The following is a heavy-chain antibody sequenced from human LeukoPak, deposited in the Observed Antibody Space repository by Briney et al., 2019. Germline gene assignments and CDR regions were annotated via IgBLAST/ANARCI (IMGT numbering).Heavy chain of an antibody. J-gene: IGHJ3*02. D-gene: IGHD6-6*01. CDR2: IIPIFGTA. Sequence: SVKVSCKASGGTFSSYAISWVRQAPGQGLEWMGGIIPIFGTANYAQKFQGRVTITTDESTSTAYMELSSLRSEDTAVYYCARDLAIGSSSGAFDIWGQGTMVTVSS. CDR3: ARDLAIGSSSGAFDI. CDR1: GGTFSSYA. V-gene: IGHV1-69*05.